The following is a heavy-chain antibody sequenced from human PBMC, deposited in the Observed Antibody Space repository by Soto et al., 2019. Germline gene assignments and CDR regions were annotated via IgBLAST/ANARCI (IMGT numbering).Heavy chain of an antibody. CDR3: AQADTSRAVADAFDI. V-gene: IGHV3-30-3*02. Sequence: QVQLVESGGGVVQPGRSLRLSCAASGFTFSSYAMHWVRQAPGKGREWVAVISHDGSNKDYADSVKGRFTISRDNSTNKLYMQMNSLRAEDTAVYYCAQADTSRAVADAFDIWGQGTMVTVSS. CDR2: ISHDGSNK. D-gene: IGHD6-19*01. CDR1: GFTFSSYA. J-gene: IGHJ3*02.